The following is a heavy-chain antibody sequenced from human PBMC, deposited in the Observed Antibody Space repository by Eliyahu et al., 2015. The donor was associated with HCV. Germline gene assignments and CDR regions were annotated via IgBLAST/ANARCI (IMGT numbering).Heavy chain of an antibody. CDR3: AIQGANSYAFDY. D-gene: IGHD3-16*01. J-gene: IGHJ4*02. CDR2: LSYSGST. CDR1: GGSINKRSFY. Sequence: QLQLQESGPGLVKPSETLSLTCTVSGGSINKRSFYWGWIRQSPGKGLEWLGSLSYSGSTFYNPSLKSRLSTSVDTSKNQFSLNLTSVTAADTAVYYCAIQGANSYAFDYWGQGTLVTVSS. V-gene: IGHV4-39*01.